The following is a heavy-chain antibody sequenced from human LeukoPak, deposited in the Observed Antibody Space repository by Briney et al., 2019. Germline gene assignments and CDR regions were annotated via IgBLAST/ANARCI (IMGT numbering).Heavy chain of an antibody. CDR3: AKERNRSTSCYYY. V-gene: IGHV3-23*01. CDR1: GFTFSSYA. CDR2: ISGSGGST. J-gene: IGHJ4*02. Sequence: GGSLRLSCAASGFTFSSYAMSWVRQAPGKGLEWVSAISGSGGSTYYADSVKGRFTISRNNSKNTLYLQMNSLRAEDTAIYYCAKERNRSTSCYYYWGQGTLVTVSS. D-gene: IGHD2-2*01.